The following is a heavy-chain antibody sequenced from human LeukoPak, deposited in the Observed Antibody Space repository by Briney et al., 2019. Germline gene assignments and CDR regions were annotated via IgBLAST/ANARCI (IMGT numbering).Heavy chain of an antibody. J-gene: IGHJ4*02. CDR3: ARGSGIITGIDE. CDR2: IKDDGSHT. CDR1: GFTFSSHW. V-gene: IGHV3-74*01. D-gene: IGHD6-25*01. Sequence: GGSLRLSRAASGFTFSSHWMHWVRQAPGEGLVWVSRIKDDGSHTNYADSVKGRFTISRDNAKNTLSLQMNSLRAEDTAVYYCARGSGIITGIDEWGQGTLVTVSS.